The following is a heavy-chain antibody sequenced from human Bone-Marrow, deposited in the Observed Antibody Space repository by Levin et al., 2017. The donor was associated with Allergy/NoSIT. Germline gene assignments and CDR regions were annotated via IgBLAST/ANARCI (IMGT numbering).Heavy chain of an antibody. Sequence: SETLSLTCTVSGGSISSSTYYWGWIRQPPGKGLEWIGSIYHSGSTYYNPSLKSRVTISVDTSKNQFSLKLNSVNAADTAVYYWARDRMRSGSYRWFDPWGQGTLVSVSS. CDR1: GGSISSSTYY. CDR2: IYHSGST. V-gene: IGHV4-39*07. D-gene: IGHD1-26*01. J-gene: IGHJ5*02. CDR3: ARDRMRSGSYRWFDP.